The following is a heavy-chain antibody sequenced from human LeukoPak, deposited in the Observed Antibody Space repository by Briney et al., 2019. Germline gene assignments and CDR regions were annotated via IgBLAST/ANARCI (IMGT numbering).Heavy chain of an antibody. CDR2: IWYDGSNK. CDR3: AREGIEDSSGWYRPGP. V-gene: IGHV3-33*01. J-gene: IGHJ5*02. D-gene: IGHD6-19*01. CDR1: GFTFSSYG. Sequence: GRSLRLSCAASGFTFSSYGMHWVRQAPGKGLEWVADIWYDGSNKYYADSVKGRFTISRDNSKNTLYLQMNSLRAEDTAVYYCAREGIEDSSGWYRPGPWGQGTLVTVSS.